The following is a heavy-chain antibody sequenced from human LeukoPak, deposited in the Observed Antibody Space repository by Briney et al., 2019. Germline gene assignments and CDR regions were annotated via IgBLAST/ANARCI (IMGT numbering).Heavy chain of an antibody. V-gene: IGHV3-7*01. CDR1: EFSFSTNW. CDR3: ANVPRSTVSY. J-gene: IGHJ4*02. D-gene: IGHD2-2*01. Sequence: PGGSLRLSCAASEFSFSTNWMHWVRQTPRKGLEWVAELNEDGSVKYYVDSVKGRFTISRDNAKSLLFLQMYNLRTEDTGVYFCANVPRSTVSYWGRGTLVTVSS. CDR2: LNEDGSVK.